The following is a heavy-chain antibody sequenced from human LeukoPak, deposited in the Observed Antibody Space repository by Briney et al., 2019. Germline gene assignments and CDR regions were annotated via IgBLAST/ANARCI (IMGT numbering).Heavy chain of an antibody. D-gene: IGHD6-13*01. CDR2: IYTSGST. V-gene: IGHV4-4*07. CDR3: ARQIIAAGKNYYGMDV. J-gene: IGHJ6*02. Sequence: PSETLSLTCTVSGGSISSYYWTWIRQPAGKGLEWIGRIYTSGSTNYNPSLKSRVTMSVDTSNNQFSLNLSSVTAADTAVCYCARQIIAAGKNYYGMDVWGQGTTVTVPS. CDR1: GGSISSYY.